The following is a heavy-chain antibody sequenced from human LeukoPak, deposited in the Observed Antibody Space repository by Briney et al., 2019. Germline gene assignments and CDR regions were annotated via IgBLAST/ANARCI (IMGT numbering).Heavy chain of an antibody. V-gene: IGHV3-23*01. J-gene: IGHJ5*02. D-gene: IGHD6-13*01. Sequence: GGSLRLSCAASGFTFSSYAMSWVRQAPGKGLEWVSAVSGSGGSTYYADSVKGRFTISRDNSKNTLYLQMNSLRAEDTAVYYCASSIAAALVVPWGQGTLVTVSS. CDR3: ASSIAAALVVP. CDR2: VSGSGGST. CDR1: GFTFSSYA.